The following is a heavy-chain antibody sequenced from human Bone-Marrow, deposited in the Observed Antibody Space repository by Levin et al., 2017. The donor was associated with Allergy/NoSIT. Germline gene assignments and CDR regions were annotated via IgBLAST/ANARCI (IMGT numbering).Heavy chain of an antibody. CDR1: GFIFSDYY. Sequence: GESLKISCSASGFIFSDYYMSWIRQAPGKGLEWISYIGNSGSTIYYAESVRGRFAVSRDNTRNTLYLHMNSLAAEDTAVYYCVRDGGLIDYWGQGTLVTVSS. CDR2: IGNSGSTI. J-gene: IGHJ4*02. D-gene: IGHD3-16*01. V-gene: IGHV3-11*01. CDR3: VRDGGLIDY.